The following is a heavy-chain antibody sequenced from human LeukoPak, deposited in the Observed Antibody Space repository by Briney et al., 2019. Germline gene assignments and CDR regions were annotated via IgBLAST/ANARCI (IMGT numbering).Heavy chain of an antibody. CDR3: AKDLGASGKGYFQH. J-gene: IGHJ1*01. V-gene: IGHV3-23*01. D-gene: IGHD3-16*01. Sequence: GGSLRLSCAASGFTFSSYEMNWVRQAPGKGLEWVSTISGSGGSTYYADSVKGRFTISRDNSKNTLYLQMNSLRAEDTAVYYCAKDLGASGKGYFQHWGQGTLVTVSS. CDR2: ISGSGGST. CDR1: GFTFSSYE.